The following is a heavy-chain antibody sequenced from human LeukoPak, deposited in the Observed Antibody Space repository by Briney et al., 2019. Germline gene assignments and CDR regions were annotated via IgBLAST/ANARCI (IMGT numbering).Heavy chain of an antibody. Sequence: SQTLSLTCAISGDTVSSNSAAWNWIRQSPSRGLEWLGGTYYRSKWYNDYAVSVKSRITINPDTSKNHFSLQLNSVTPEDTAVYYCARKYSSSWYDALDIWGQGTMVTVSS. CDR3: ARKYSSSWYDALDI. J-gene: IGHJ3*02. D-gene: IGHD6-13*01. CDR1: GDTVSSNSAA. CDR2: TYYRSKWYN. V-gene: IGHV6-1*01.